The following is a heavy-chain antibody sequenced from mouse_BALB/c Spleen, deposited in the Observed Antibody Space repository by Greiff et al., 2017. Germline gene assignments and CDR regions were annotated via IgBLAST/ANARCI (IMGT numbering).Heavy chain of an antibody. D-gene: IGHD2-2*01. J-gene: IGHJ4*01. CDR2: IWAGGST. V-gene: IGHV2-9*02. Sequence: VQLVESGPGLVAPSQSLSITCTVSGFSLTSYGVHWVRQPPGKGLEWLGVIWAGGSTNYNSALMSRRSISKDNSKTQVFLKMNSLQTDDTAMYFCARDQGYDGYAMDYWGQGTSVTVSA. CDR3: ARDQGYDGYAMDY. CDR1: GFSLTSYG.